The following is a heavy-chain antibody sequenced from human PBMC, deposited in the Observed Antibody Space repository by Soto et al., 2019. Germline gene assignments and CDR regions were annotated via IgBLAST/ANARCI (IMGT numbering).Heavy chain of an antibody. J-gene: IGHJ3*02. D-gene: IGHD3-10*01. V-gene: IGHV1-69*06. CDR1: GGTLSDHG. Sequence: QVQLEQSGAEVKKPGSSVKVSCKASGGTLSDHGVAWLRQAPGQGLEWMGGTIPVFNKAKYGQKFQGRVNVTADNFTKIAYMELSSLRSEDTAFYFCARGVYGSGNYYTGPSAFDIWGQGTMVIVSS. CDR3: ARGVYGSGNYYTGPSAFDI. CDR2: TIPVFNKA.